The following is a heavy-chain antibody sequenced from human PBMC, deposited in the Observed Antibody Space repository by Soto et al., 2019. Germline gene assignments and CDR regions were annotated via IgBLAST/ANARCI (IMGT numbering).Heavy chain of an antibody. J-gene: IGHJ4*02. V-gene: IGHV1-69*02. CDR1: GGTFSSYT. D-gene: IGHD3-22*01. Sequence: SVKVSCKASGGTFSSYTISWVRQAPGQGLEWMGRIIPILGITNYAQKFQGRVTITADTSTSTAYMELSSLRSEDTAVYYCARVYDSSGSETLNPFDYWGQGTLVTVSS. CDR3: ARVYDSSGSETLNPFDY. CDR2: IIPILGIT.